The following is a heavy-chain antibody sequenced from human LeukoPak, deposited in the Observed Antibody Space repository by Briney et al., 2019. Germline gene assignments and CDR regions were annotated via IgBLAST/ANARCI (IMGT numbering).Heavy chain of an antibody. CDR3: AKDSSSWYGDAFDI. V-gene: IGHV3-9*01. Sequence: GGSLRLSCAASGFTFDDYAMHWVRQAPGKGLEWVSGISWNSGSIGYADSVKGRFTISRDNAKNSLYLQMNSLRAEDTALYYCAKDSSSWYGDAFDIWGQGTMVTVSS. CDR2: ISWNSGSI. D-gene: IGHD6-13*01. CDR1: GFTFDDYA. J-gene: IGHJ3*02.